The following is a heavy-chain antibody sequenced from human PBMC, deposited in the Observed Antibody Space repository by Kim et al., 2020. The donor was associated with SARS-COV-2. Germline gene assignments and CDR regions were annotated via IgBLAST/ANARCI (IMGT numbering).Heavy chain of an antibody. J-gene: IGHJ3*02. CDR3: ARDRQQLADDAFDI. Sequence: AQKFQGRVTITADESTSTAYMELSSLRSEDTAVYYCARDRQQLADDAFDIWGQGTMVTVSS. D-gene: IGHD6-13*01. V-gene: IGHV1-69*01.